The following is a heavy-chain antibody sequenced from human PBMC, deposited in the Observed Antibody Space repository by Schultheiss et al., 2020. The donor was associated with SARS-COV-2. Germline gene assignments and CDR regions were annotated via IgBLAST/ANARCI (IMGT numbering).Heavy chain of an antibody. CDR3: ARLGDLGYCSSTSCYRWFDP. Sequence: SETLSLTCTVSGGSISSSSYYWGWIRQPPGKGLEWIGSIYYSGSTYYNPSLKSRVTISVDTSKNQFSLKLSSVTAADTAVYYCARLGDLGYCSSTSCYRWFDPWGQGTLVTVSS. V-gene: IGHV4-39*01. J-gene: IGHJ5*02. D-gene: IGHD2-2*01. CDR1: GGSISSSSYY. CDR2: IYYSGST.